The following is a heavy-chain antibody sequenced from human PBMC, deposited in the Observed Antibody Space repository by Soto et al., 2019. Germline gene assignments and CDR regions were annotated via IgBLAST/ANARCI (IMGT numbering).Heavy chain of an antibody. Sequence: QITLKESGPTLVKDTQTLTLTCTFSGFSLSSSGVSVGWIRQPPGKALEWLALIYWDDDKRYSPSLRNRLTITKDTSKNQLVPTSTNVNPVGTAAFYCALTSRYAAFDTWGQDTLVTVCS. D-gene: IGHD3-9*01. CDR1: GFSLSSSGVS. CDR3: ALTSRYAAFDT. J-gene: IGHJ1*01. CDR2: IYWDDDK. V-gene: IGHV2-5*02.